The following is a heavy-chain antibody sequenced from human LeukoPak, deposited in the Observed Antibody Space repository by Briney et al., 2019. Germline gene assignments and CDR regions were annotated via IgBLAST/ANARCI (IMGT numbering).Heavy chain of an antibody. CDR2: ISAYNGNT. CDR1: GYTFTSYG. J-gene: IGHJ6*02. V-gene: IGHV1-18*01. CDR3: ARARYCSGGSCYSAVGLFYYYYGMDV. Sequence: ASVKVSCKASGYTFTSYGISWVRQAPGQGLEWMGWISAYNGNTNYAQKLQGRVTMTTDTSTSTAYVELRSLRSDDTAVYYCARARYCSGGSCYSAVGLFYYYYGMDVWGQGTTVTVSS. D-gene: IGHD2-15*01.